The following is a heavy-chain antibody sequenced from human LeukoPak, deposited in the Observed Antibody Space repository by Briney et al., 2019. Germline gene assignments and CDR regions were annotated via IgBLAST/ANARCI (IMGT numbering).Heavy chain of an antibody. J-gene: IGHJ4*02. D-gene: IGHD1-7*01. CDR3: AREASNFPPNY. V-gene: IGHV4-38-2*02. Sequence: SETLSLTCTVSGYSISSGYYWGWIRQPPGRGLEWIGSIYHSGSTYYNPSLKSRVTISVDTSKNQFSLKLSSVTAADTAVYYCAREASNFPPNYWGQGTLVTVSS. CDR1: GYSISSGYY. CDR2: IYHSGST.